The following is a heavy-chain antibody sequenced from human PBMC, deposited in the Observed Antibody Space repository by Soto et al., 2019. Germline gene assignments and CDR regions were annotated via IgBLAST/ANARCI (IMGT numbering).Heavy chain of an antibody. J-gene: IGHJ6*04. V-gene: IGHV3-30-3*01. CDR1: GFTFSSYA. CDR3: ARDYPDTIFGVVIPHLGYYYYGMDV. D-gene: IGHD3-3*01. Sequence: GGSLRLSCAASGFTFSSYAMHWVRQAPGKGLEWVAVISYDGSNKYYADSVKGRFTISRDNSKNTLYLQMNSLRAEDTAVYYCARDYPDTIFGVVIPHLGYYYYGMDVWGKGTTVTVSS. CDR2: ISYDGSNK.